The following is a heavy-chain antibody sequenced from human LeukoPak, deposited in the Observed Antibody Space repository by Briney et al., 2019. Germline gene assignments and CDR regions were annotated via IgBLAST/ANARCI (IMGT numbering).Heavy chain of an antibody. J-gene: IGHJ4*02. CDR1: GFTFSSYW. Sequence: PGGSLRLSCAASGFTFSSYWMHWVRQAPGKGLVWVSRINSDGSSTSYADSVKGRFTISRDNSKNTLYLQMNSLRAEDTAVYYCARDPLGYCSSTSCYPFDYWGQGTLVTVSS. D-gene: IGHD2-2*01. CDR3: ARDPLGYCSSTSCYPFDY. CDR2: INSDGSST. V-gene: IGHV3-74*01.